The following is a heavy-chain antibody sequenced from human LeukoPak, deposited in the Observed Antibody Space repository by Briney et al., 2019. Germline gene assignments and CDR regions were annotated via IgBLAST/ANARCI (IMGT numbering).Heavy chain of an antibody. J-gene: IGHJ4*02. Sequence: GGSLRGSCAASGFTFSSYWMSWVRQAPGKGLEWVANIKQDGREKYYVDSVKGRFTISRDNAKNSLYLQMNSLRAEDTAVYYCARETHYDFWSGYFGADYYFDYWGQGTLVTVSS. CDR2: IKQDGREK. CDR1: GFTFSSYW. D-gene: IGHD3-3*01. CDR3: ARETHYDFWSGYFGADYYFDY. V-gene: IGHV3-7*01.